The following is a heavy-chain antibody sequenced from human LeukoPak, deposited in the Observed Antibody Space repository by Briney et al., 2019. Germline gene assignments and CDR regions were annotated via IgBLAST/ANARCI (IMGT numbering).Heavy chain of an antibody. V-gene: IGHV1-8*01. CDR1: GYTFTSYD. D-gene: IGHD3-10*01. Sequence: GATVKVSCKASGYTFTSYDINWVRQATGQGLEWMGWMNPNSGNTGYAQKFQGRVTMTRNTSISTAYMELSSLRSDDTAVYYCTREGRPANYYDWFDPWGQGTLVTVSS. J-gene: IGHJ5*02. CDR3: TREGRPANYYDWFDP. CDR2: MNPNSGNT.